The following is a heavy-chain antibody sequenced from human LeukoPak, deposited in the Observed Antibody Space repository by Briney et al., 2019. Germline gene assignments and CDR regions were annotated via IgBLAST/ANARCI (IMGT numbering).Heavy chain of an antibody. CDR3: ARDYLYGSGSYYMHLDY. D-gene: IGHD3-10*01. CDR2: INPSGGST. CDR1: GYTFTNYY. Sequence: ASVKVSCKASGYTFTNYYMHWVRQAPGQGLEWMGIINPSGGSTGYAQKFQGRVTMTRDTSTSTVFMELSSLRSEDTAVYYCARDYLYGSGSYYMHLDYWGQGTLVTVSS. J-gene: IGHJ4*02. V-gene: IGHV1-46*01.